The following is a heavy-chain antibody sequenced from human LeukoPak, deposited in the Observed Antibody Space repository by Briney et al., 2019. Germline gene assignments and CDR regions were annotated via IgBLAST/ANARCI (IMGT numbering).Heavy chain of an antibody. J-gene: IGHJ5*02. CDR1: GFTFTTYA. V-gene: IGHV3-23*01. CDR2: ISGSGGNT. D-gene: IGHD1-1*01. CDR3: VRGWQQLGS. Sequence: HPGGSLRLSCAGSGFTFTTYAMSWVRQAPGKGLEWVSGISGSGGNTYYADSVRGRFTISRDNSKNTLYLQMNSLTAEDTAVYYCVRGWQQLGSWGRGTLVTVSS.